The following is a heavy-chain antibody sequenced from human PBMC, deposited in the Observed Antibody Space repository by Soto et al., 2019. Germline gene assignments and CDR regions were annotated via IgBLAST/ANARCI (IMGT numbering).Heavy chain of an antibody. CDR3: ARTRDGYYDILTGPSVFDY. Sequence: QVQLVQSGAEVKKPGSSVKVSCKASGGTFSSYAISWVRQAPGQGLEWMGGIIPIFGTANYAQKFQGRVKITADESTSTAYMELSSLRSEDTAVYYCARTRDGYYDILTGPSVFDYWGQGTLVTVSS. CDR2: IIPIFGTA. D-gene: IGHD3-9*01. V-gene: IGHV1-69*01. J-gene: IGHJ4*02. CDR1: GGTFSSYA.